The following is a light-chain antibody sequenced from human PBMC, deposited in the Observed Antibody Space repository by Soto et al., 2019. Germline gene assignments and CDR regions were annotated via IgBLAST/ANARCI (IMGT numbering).Light chain of an antibody. J-gene: IGKJ1*01. CDR1: QSISSY. CDR3: QQSYSTPVT. CDR2: AAS. Sequence: DIQMTQSPSSLSASVGDRVTITCRARQSISSYLNWYQQNPGKAPKLLIYAASSLQSGDTSRFSGSGSGTDFTLTISSLQPEDFATYYCQQSYSTPVTFGQGTKVEIK. V-gene: IGKV1-39*01.